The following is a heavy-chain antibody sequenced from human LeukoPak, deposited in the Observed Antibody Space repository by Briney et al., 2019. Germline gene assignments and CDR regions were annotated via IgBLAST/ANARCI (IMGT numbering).Heavy chain of an antibody. CDR3: ARGLGSRKLGY. Sequence: SETLSLTCTVSGASFSDDQYWNWIRQSPGKGLECIWSFHPSGMLYNNPTLESRVSMSRDTSKNQCSLNLNSVTAADTAVYFCARGLGSRKLGYWGQGILVTVSS. V-gene: IGHV4-31*03. D-gene: IGHD2-2*01. CDR2: FHPSGML. CDR1: GASFSDDQY. J-gene: IGHJ4*02.